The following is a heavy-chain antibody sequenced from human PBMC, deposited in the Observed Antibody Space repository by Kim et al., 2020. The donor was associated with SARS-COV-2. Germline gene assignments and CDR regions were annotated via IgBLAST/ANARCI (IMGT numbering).Heavy chain of an antibody. D-gene: IGHD2-15*01. V-gene: IGHV3-21*01. Sequence: GGSLRLSCAASGFTFSSYSMNWVRQAPGKGLEWVSSISSSSSSIYYVVSVKGRFTISRDNAKNSLYLQMNSLRAGDTAVYYCERETYCSGGSCYSQGLDYWGQGTLVTVSS. J-gene: IGHJ4*02. CDR2: ISSSSSSI. CDR3: ERETYCSGGSCYSQGLDY. CDR1: GFTFSSYS.